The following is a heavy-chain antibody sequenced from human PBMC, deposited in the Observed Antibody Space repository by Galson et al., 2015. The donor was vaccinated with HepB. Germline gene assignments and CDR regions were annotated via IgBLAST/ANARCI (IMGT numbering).Heavy chain of an antibody. CDR1: GFAFDSHA. V-gene: IGHV3-23*01. Sequence: SLRLSCAASGFAFDSHAMSWVRQAPGRGLEWISGITGKGDSTFYADSVKGRFTVSRGNSNNMLYLQMNSLRAEDAGLYFCAKGYGLFDSWGQGILVTVSS. CDR2: ITGKGDST. D-gene: IGHD3-16*01. J-gene: IGHJ5*01. CDR3: AKGYGLFDS.